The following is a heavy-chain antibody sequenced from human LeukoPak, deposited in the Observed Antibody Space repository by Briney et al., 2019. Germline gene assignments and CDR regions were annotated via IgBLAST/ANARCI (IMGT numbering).Heavy chain of an antibody. CDR3: ARGGPLRSLSDY. J-gene: IGHJ4*02. V-gene: IGHV3-48*04. Sequence: SGGSLRLSCAASGFIFSSYRMNWVRQAPGKGLEWVSYISSSGSTIYYADSVKGRFTISRDNAKNSLYLQMNSLRAEDTAVYYCARGGPLRSLSDYWGQGTLVTVSS. D-gene: IGHD6-13*01. CDR2: ISSSGSTI. CDR1: GFIFSSYR.